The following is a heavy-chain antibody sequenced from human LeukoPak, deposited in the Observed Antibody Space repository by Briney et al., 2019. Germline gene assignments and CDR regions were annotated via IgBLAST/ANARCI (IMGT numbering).Heavy chain of an antibody. CDR3: AGEWGYSYYYFDY. Sequence: GGSLRLSCAASGFTFSTYKMNWVRQAPGKGLEWVSSISSSGDYIYYADSLKGRFTISRDNAKNSLYLQMNSLRADDTAVYYCAGEWGYSYYYFDYWGQGILVTVSS. V-gene: IGHV3-21*01. D-gene: IGHD5-24*01. CDR2: ISSSGDYI. CDR1: GFTFSTYK. J-gene: IGHJ4*02.